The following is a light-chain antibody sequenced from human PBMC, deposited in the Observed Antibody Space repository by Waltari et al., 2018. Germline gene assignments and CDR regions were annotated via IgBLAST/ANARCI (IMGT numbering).Light chain of an antibody. CDR2: YAS. Sequence: DIQMTQSPSSLSASVGDTVTITCRASQGISSYLAWCQQKPGKAPKPLIYYASKLESGVPSRFSGSGSWTECTLTISSLQPEDFATYFCQQYNSAPFTFGPGTKLDI. J-gene: IGKJ3*01. CDR3: QQYNSAPFT. CDR1: QGISSY. V-gene: IGKV1-16*01.